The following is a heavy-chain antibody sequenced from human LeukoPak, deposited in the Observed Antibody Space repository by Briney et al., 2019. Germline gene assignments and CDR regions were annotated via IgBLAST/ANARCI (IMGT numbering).Heavy chain of an antibody. CDR2: IYTSGST. J-gene: IGHJ5*02. D-gene: IGHD3-22*01. CDR1: GGSISSYY. CDR3: APPPYYYEANGYSVA. Sequence: SETLSLTCTVSGGSISSYYWSWIRQPAGKGLEWIGRIYTSGSTNYNPSLKSRVTMSVDTSKNQFSLNLSSVTAADTAVYYCAPPPYYYEANGYSVAWGQGTLVTVSS. V-gene: IGHV4-4*07.